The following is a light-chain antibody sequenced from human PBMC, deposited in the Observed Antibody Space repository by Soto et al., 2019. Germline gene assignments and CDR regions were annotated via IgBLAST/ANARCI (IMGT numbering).Light chain of an antibody. CDR2: GAS. Sequence: EIVLTQSPGTLSLSPGERANLSCRASQSVSNNYLAWYQQKPGQAPRLLIYGASNRATGIPDRFSGSGSGTEFTLTISSLQSEDFAVYYCQQYNNWPPWTFGQGTKVDIK. J-gene: IGKJ1*01. V-gene: IGKV3D-15*01. CDR1: QSVSNN. CDR3: QQYNNWPPWT.